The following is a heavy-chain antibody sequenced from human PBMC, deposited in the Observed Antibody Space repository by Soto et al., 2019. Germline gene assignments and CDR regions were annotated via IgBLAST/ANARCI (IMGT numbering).Heavy chain of an antibody. J-gene: IGHJ5*02. CDR2: TYYRSKWYN. V-gene: IGHV6-1*01. CDR3: AREEKGLSIFGVVIIDPKKNWFDP. D-gene: IGHD3-3*01. Sequence: SQTLSLTCAISGDSVSSNSAAWNWIRQSPSRGLEWLGRTYYRSKWYNDYAVSVKSRITINPDTSKNQFSLQLNSVTPEDTAVYYCAREEKGLSIFGVVIIDPKKNWFDPWGQGTLVTVSS. CDR1: GDSVSSNSAA.